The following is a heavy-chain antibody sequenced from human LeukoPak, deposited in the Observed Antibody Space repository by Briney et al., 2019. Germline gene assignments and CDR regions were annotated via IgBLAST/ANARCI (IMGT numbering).Heavy chain of an antibody. CDR2: IIPIFGTA. J-gene: IGHJ6*03. Sequence: SVKVSCKASGGTFSSYAISWVRQAPGQGLEWMGGIIPIFGTANYAQKFQGRVTITADESTSTAYMELSSLRSEDTAVYYCARGEANDFWSGSSYDYYYMDVWGKGTTVTVSS. V-gene: IGHV1-69*13. D-gene: IGHD3-3*01. CDR1: GGTFSSYA. CDR3: ARGEANDFWSGSSYDYYYMDV.